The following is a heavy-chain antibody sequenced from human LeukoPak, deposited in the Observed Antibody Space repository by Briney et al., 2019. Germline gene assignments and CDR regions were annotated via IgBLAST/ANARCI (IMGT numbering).Heavy chain of an antibody. J-gene: IGHJ4*02. Sequence: SDTLSLTCTVSGGFLSSGSYYWGWIRQSPGKGLAWIGSIYYSGSTFYNAPFESRVTMSVDTSKNQFSLKLSSVTAADTAVYYCARLCQGTTCAKFEYWGQGIRVTVSS. CDR2: IYYSGST. V-gene: IGHV4-39*01. CDR3: ARLCQGTTCAKFEY. CDR1: GGFLSSGSYY. D-gene: IGHD4-17*01.